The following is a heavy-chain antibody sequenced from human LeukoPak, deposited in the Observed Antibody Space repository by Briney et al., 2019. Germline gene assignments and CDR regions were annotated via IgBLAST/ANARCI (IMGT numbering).Heavy chain of an antibody. CDR1: GLTFSSHW. D-gene: IGHD6-19*01. V-gene: IGHV3-7*01. CDR3: ASGYSSGWYVVDY. CDR2: IKQDGSEK. J-gene: IGHJ4*02. Sequence: GGSLRLSCAASGLTFSSHWMSWVRQAPGKRREWVANIKQDGSEKYYVDSVKGRFTISRDNAKNSLYLQMNSLRAEDTAVYYCASGYSSGWYVVDYWGQGTLVTVSS.